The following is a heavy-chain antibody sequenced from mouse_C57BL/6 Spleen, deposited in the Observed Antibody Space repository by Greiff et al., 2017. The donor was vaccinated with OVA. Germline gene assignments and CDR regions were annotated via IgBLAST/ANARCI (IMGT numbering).Heavy chain of an antibody. V-gene: IGHV1-64*01. CDR3: ARSFYYGSKEFAY. CDR1: GYTFTSYW. D-gene: IGHD1-1*01. Sequence: QVQLQQPGAELVKPGASVKLSCKASGYTFTSYWMHWVKQRPGQGLEWIGMIHPNSGSTNYNEKFKSKATLTVDKSSSTAYMQLSSLTSEDSAVYYCARSFYYGSKEFAYWGQGTLVTVSA. CDR2: IHPNSGST. J-gene: IGHJ3*01.